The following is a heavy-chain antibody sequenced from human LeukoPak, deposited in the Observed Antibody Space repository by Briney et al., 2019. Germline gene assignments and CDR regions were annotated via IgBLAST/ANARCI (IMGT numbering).Heavy chain of an antibody. J-gene: IGHJ3*02. CDR2: IYPRDGST. CDR1: GYTFTSNY. D-gene: IGHD5-18*01. Sequence: ASVKVSCKASGYTFTSNYIHWVRQAPGQGLEWMGMIYPRDGSTSYAQKFQGRVTVTRDTSTSTVHMELSRLRSDDTAVYYCARSLGPTVDTAMVDDAFDIWGQGTMVTVSS. CDR3: ARSLGPTVDTAMVDDAFDI. V-gene: IGHV1-46*01.